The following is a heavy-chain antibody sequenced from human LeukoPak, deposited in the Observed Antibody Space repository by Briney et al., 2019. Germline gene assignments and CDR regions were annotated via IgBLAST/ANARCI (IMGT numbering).Heavy chain of an antibody. V-gene: IGHV3-23*01. CDR1: GFTLSSYA. Sequence: PGGSLRLSCAASGFTLSSYAMSWVRQAPGKGLEWVSSISGNGGYTFHTDSVKGRFTIPRDNSKSTLYLQMNSLRAEDTAIYYCAKYSKSALAAAGPNFDCWGQGTLVTVSS. CDR3: AKYSKSALAAAGPNFDC. CDR2: ISGNGGYT. D-gene: IGHD6-13*01. J-gene: IGHJ4*02.